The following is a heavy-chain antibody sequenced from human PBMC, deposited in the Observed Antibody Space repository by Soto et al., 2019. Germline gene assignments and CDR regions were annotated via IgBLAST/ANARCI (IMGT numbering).Heavy chain of an antibody. J-gene: IGHJ6*02. CDR1: GYSFASYW. Sequence: PGESLKIPCQGPGYSFASYWIGWVRQMPGKDLEWVGIIYPGDSNTRYSPSFQGQVTISADKSLRTAYLQLTSLKASDTALYYCARARSFTLGFYYYGMDVWGQGTTVTVSS. CDR3: ARARSFTLGFYYYGMDV. CDR2: IYPGDSNT. V-gene: IGHV5-51*01. D-gene: IGHD6-6*01.